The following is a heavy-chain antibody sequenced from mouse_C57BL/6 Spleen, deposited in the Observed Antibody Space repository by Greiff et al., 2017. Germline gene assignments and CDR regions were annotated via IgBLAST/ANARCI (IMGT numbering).Heavy chain of an antibody. CDR1: GYTFTSYW. J-gene: IGHJ2*01. Sequence: QVQLQQPVAELVRPGSSVKLSCKASGYTFTSYWMDWVKQRPGQGLEWIGNIYPSDSETHYNQKFKDKATLTVDKSSSTAYMQLSSLTSEDSAVYYCARRGYDGYAFDYWGQGTTLTVSS. V-gene: IGHV1-61*01. CDR3: ARRGYDGYAFDY. D-gene: IGHD2-3*01. CDR2: IYPSDSET.